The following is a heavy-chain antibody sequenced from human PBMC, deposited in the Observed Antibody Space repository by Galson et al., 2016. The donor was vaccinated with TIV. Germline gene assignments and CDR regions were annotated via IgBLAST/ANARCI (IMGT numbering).Heavy chain of an antibody. V-gene: IGHV3-23*01. J-gene: IGHJ4*02. D-gene: IGHD3-10*01. CDR2: ISSGGTT. Sequence: YLRLSCAVSGFPFRSYNMNWVRQAPGKGLEWVSGISSGGTTYYADSVKGRFTVSRDNSKNTLYLQMSSLRAEDTAVYFCASRDVRGITVVRGVQYYFDYWGQGTLVTVSS. CDR1: GFPFRSYN. CDR3: ASRDVRGITVVRGVQYYFDY.